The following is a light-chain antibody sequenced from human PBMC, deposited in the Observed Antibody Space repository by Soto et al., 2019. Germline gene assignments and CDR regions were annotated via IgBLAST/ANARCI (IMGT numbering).Light chain of an antibody. J-gene: IGKJ4*01. V-gene: IGKV3-15*01. CDR2: GAS. CDR3: QQYDSWPLT. CDR1: QSLTSN. Sequence: EIVMTQSPATLSVSPGERVTLSCRASQSLTSNLAWYQHKPGQSPRLLIYGASARATGIPARFSGSGSGAEYTLTISSLQSEDFAVYYCQQYDSWPLTFGGGT.